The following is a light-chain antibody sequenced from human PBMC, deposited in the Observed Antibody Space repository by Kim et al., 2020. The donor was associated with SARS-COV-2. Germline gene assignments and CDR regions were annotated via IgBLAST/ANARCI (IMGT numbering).Light chain of an antibody. V-gene: IGKV3-15*01. CDR2: CAS. J-gene: IGKJ1*01. CDR1: QSVSSN. Sequence: VSPGERAPLSCRASQSVSSNLAWYQQKPGQAPRLLIYCASTRATGIPARFSGSGSGTEFTLTISSLQSEDFSVYYCQQYNNWPPPFGQGTKVDIK. CDR3: QQYNNWPPP.